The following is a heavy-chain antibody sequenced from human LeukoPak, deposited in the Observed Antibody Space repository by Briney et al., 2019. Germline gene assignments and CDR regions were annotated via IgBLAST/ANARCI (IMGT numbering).Heavy chain of an antibody. V-gene: IGHV3-72*01. CDR3: STRDGELLDDAFDI. CDR2: IRNKANSYTT. D-gene: IGHD1-26*01. Sequence: PGGSLRLSCAASGFTFSDHYMDWVRQAPGKGLEWVGRIRNKANSYTTAYAAYVKGTFTSSRYDTTNSLYLQRHRLKTAALSVLYCSTRDGELLDDAFDIWGQGTMVTVSS. J-gene: IGHJ3*02. CDR1: GFTFSDHY.